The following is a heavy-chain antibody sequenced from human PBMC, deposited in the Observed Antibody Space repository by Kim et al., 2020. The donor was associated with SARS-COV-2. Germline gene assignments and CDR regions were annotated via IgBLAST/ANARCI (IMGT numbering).Heavy chain of an antibody. V-gene: IGHV4-39*01. J-gene: IGHJ3*02. CDR3: ARSHLAVKRANYDILTGYSIEYAFDI. D-gene: IGHD3-9*01. CDR1: GGSISSSSYY. Sequence: SETLSLTCTVSGGSISSSSYYWGWIRQPPGKGLEWIGSIYYSGSTYYNPSLKSRVTISVDTSKNQFSLKLSSVTAADTAVYYCARSHLAVKRANYDILTGYSIEYAFDIWGQGTMVTVSS. CDR2: IYYSGST.